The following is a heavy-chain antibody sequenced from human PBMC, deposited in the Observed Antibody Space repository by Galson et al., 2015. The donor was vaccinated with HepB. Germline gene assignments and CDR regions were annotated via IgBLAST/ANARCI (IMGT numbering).Heavy chain of an antibody. Sequence: SLRLSCAASGFMFSSNGMHWVRQAPGKGLEWVAVISYDGSKKYYADSVKGRVTISRDTSKNTLYLEMNSLRAEDTAVYYCAKGGYDRSGSYYGSFDYWGQGTLVTVSS. V-gene: IGHV3-30*18. CDR3: AKGGYDRSGSYYGSFDY. D-gene: IGHD3-22*01. J-gene: IGHJ4*02. CDR2: ISYDGSKK. CDR1: GFMFSSNG.